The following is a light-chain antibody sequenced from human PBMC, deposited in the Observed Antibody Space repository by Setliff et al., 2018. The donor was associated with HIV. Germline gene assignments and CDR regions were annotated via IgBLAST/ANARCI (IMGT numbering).Light chain of an antibody. J-gene: IGLJ1*01. V-gene: IGLV2-23*02. CDR2: EVT. CDR3: CSYAGSSTYV. CDR1: SSDVGNYNP. Sequence: SVLTQPASVSGSPGQSITIPCTGTSSDVGNYNPVSWYQQHPGTAPKLIIYEVTKRPSGVSNRFSGSKSGNTASLTISGLQAEDESDYYCCSYAGSSTYVFGSGTKVTVL.